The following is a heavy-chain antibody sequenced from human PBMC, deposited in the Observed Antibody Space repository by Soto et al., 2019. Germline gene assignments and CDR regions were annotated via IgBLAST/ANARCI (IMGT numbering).Heavy chain of an antibody. J-gene: IGHJ6*03. CDR1: GGSISSYY. CDR2: IYYSGST. D-gene: IGHD4-17*01. V-gene: IGHV4-59*01. Sequence: SETLSLTCTVSGGSISSYYWSWIRQPPGKGLEWIGYIYYSGSTNYNPSLKSRVTISVDTSKNQFSLKLSSVTAADTAVYYCAREADGDYDYYYYMDVWGKGTTVTVSS. CDR3: AREADGDYDYYYYMDV.